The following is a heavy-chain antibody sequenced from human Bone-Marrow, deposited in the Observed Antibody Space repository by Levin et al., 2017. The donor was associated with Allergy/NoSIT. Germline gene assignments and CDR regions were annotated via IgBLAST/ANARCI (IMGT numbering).Heavy chain of an antibody. D-gene: IGHD3-16*01. CDR1: GFSLSVAW. J-gene: IGHJ3*02. CDR3: ATGGDSTLRAIVLASNAFDI. CDR2: IKNRYDGGTA. Sequence: PGGSLRLSCTVSGFSLSVAWMNWVRQVPGKGLEWVGRIKNRYDGGTADYAAPVKGRFTISRDASKNTLYLQMNSLRTEDTAVYYWATGGDSTLRAIVLASNAFDIWGQGTLVVVSS. V-gene: IGHV3-15*07.